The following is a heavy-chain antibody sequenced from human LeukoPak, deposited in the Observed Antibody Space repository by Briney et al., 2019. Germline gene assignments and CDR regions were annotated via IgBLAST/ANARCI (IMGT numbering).Heavy chain of an antibody. D-gene: IGHD6-19*01. Sequence: TSETLSLTCTVSGGSISSYYWSWIRQPPGKGLEWIACISYSGSTKYNPSLKSRVTISVDTSKNQFSLKLSSVTAADTAIYYCARDSTYRSPEWGQGTLVTVSS. CDR2: ISYSGST. V-gene: IGHV4-59*12. CDR1: GGSISSYY. CDR3: ARDSTYRSPE. J-gene: IGHJ4*02.